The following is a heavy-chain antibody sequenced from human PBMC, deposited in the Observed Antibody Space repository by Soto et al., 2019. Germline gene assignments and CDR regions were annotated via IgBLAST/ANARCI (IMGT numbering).Heavy chain of an antibody. CDR1: GGSISSGGYY. J-gene: IGHJ4*02. CDR3: ARSVNYYDSSGYYDY. Sequence: PSETLSLTCTVSGGSISSGGYYWSWIRQHPGKDLEWIGYIYYSGSTYYNPSLKSRVTISVDTSKNQFSLKLSSVTAADTAVYYCARSVNYYDSSGYYDYWGQGTLVTVSS. D-gene: IGHD3-22*01. CDR2: IYYSGST. V-gene: IGHV4-31*03.